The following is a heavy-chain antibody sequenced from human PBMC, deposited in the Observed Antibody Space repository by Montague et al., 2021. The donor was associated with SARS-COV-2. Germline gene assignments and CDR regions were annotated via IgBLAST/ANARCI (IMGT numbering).Heavy chain of an antibody. CDR2: IYANGTF. Sequence: SETLSLTCSVSGDSITPYGDSIGGYFWSWIRQPAGKGLEWIGRIYANGTFDYNPSLNSRVSMSMETSKQEFSMRLISVTAADTAVYYCARDAYYFGPGRGNHGAFDPWGQGILVTVSS. V-gene: IGHV4-4*07. D-gene: IGHD2/OR15-2a*01. J-gene: IGHJ5*02. CDR3: ARDAYYFGPGRGNHGAFDP. CDR1: GDSITPYGDSIGGYF.